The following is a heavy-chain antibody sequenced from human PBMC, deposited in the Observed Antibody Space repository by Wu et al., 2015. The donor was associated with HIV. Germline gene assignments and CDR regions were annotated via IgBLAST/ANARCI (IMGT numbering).Heavy chain of an antibody. J-gene: IGHJ4*02. CDR1: GGTFSSYA. CDR3: AIKPRKWFGELSNFDY. Sequence: QVQLVQSGAEVKKPGSSVKVSCKASGGTFSSYAISWVRQAPGQGLEWMGRIIPIFGTANYAQKFQGRVTITADESTSTAYMELSSLRSEDTAVYYCAIKPRKWFGELSNFDYWGQGTLVTVSS. V-gene: IGHV1-69*18. CDR2: IIPIFGTA. D-gene: IGHD3-10*01.